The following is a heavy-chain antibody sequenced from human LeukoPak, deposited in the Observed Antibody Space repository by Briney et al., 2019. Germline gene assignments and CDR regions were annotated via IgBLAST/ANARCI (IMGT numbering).Heavy chain of an antibody. Sequence: GGSLRLSCAASGFTFSSYGMHWVRQAPGKGLEWVAVIWYDGSNKYYADSVKGRFTISRDNAKNSHFLQMSSLRVDDTALYYCARGFRNGPFDCWGQGTLVTVSS. CDR2: IWYDGSNK. CDR1: GFTFSSYG. D-gene: IGHD2-8*01. J-gene: IGHJ4*02. CDR3: ARGFRNGPFDC. V-gene: IGHV3-33*03.